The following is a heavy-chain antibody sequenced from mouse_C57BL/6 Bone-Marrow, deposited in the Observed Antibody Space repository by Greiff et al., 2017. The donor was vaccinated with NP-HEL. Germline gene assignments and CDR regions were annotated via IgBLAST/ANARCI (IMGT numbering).Heavy chain of an antibody. D-gene: IGHD2-3*01. CDR3: ARDGFFAY. CDR2: IHPNSGST. Sequence: QVHVKQSGAELVKPGASVKLSCKASGYTFTSYWMHWVKQRPGQGLELIGMIHPNSGSTNYNEKFKSKATLTVDKPSSTAYMQLSSLTSEDSAVYYCARDGFFAYWGQGTLVTVSA. CDR1: GYTFTSYW. V-gene: IGHV1-64*01. J-gene: IGHJ3*01.